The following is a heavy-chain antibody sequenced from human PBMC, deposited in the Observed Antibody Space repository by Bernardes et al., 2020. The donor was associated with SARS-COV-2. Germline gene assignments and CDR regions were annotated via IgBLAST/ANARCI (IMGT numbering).Heavy chain of an antibody. V-gene: IGHV2-5*02. D-gene: IGHD1-26*01. CDR3: AHSQSGTYGY. CDR1: GFSLSPTLVS. CDR2: IYWDDDK. J-gene: IGHJ4*02. Sequence: SGCTLSKPTQTLTLTCPFSGFSLSPTLVSVGWIRQPPEKALEWLALIYWDDDKRYSPSLKSRLTITKDTSKNQVVLTMTNMDPVDTATYYCAHSQSGTYGYWGQGTLVTVSS.